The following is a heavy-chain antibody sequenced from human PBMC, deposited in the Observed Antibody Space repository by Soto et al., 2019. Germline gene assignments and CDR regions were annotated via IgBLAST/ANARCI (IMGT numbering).Heavy chain of an antibody. V-gene: IGHV1-69*01. Sequence: QVQLVQSGAEVKKPGSSVKVSCKASGGTFSSYAISWVRQAPGQGLEWMGGIIPIFGTANYAQKFQGRVTITADESTSSAYRERSSLRSEDTAVYYCARAGGFGVVTYYGLDVWGQGTTVTVSS. CDR1: GGTFSSYA. CDR3: ARAGGFGVVTYYGLDV. CDR2: IIPIFGTA. J-gene: IGHJ6*02. D-gene: IGHD3-3*01.